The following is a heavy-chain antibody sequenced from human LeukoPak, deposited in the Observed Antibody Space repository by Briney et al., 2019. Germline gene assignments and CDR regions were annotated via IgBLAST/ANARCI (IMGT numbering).Heavy chain of an antibody. Sequence: ASVKVSCKVSGYTLTELSMHWVRQAPGKGLEWMGGFDPEDGETIYAQKFQGRVTMTEDTSTDTAYTELSSLRSEDTAVYYCATGWRWLQSKDLWGQGTLVTVSS. CDR3: ATGWRWLQSKDL. J-gene: IGHJ5*02. CDR2: FDPEDGET. V-gene: IGHV1-24*01. D-gene: IGHD5-24*01. CDR1: GYTLTELS.